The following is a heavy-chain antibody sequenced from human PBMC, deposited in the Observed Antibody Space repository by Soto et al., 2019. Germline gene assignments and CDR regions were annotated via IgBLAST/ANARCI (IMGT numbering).Heavy chain of an antibody. CDR1: GYTFTSYY. J-gene: IGHJ4*02. Sequence: ASVKVSCKASGYTFTSYYMHWVRQAPGQGLEWMGIINPSGGSTSYAQKFQGRVTMTRDTSTSTVYMELSSLRSEDTAVYYCARVGYCSGGSCYYFDYWGQGALVTVSS. V-gene: IGHV1-46*01. CDR3: ARVGYCSGGSCYYFDY. CDR2: INPSGGST. D-gene: IGHD2-15*01.